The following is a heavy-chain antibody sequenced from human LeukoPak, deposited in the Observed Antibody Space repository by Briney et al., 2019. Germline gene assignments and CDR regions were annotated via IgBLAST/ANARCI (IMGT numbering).Heavy chain of an antibody. CDR3: ARHYLYDTSGDGTYYFDY. CDR1: GYSINSGYH. J-gene: IGHJ4*02. D-gene: IGHD3-22*01. V-gene: IGHV4-38-2*02. Sequence: SETLSLTCIVSGYSINSGYHWGWIRQPPGKGLEWIGSIYHSGSTYYNPSLKSRVTISIDTSKNQSSLKLSSVTAADTAVYYCARHYLYDTSGDGTYYFDYWGQGTLVTVSS. CDR2: IYHSGST.